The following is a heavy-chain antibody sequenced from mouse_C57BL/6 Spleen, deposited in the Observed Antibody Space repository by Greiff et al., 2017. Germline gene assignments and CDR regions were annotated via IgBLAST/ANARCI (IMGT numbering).Heavy chain of an antibody. V-gene: IGHV1-26*01. D-gene: IGHD1-1*01. CDR2: INPNNGGT. CDR3: ARWYYGSSYGAMDY. Sequence: VQLQQSGPELVKPGASVKISCKASGYTFTDYYMNWVKQSHGKSLEWIGDINPNNGGTSYNQKFKGKATLTVDKSSSTAYMELRSLTSEDSAVYYCARWYYGSSYGAMDYWGQGTSVTVSS. CDR1: GYTFTDYY. J-gene: IGHJ4*01.